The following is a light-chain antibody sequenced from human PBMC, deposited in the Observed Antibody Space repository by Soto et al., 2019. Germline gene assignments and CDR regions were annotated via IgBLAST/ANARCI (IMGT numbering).Light chain of an antibody. CDR1: QSVSSN. CDR2: GAS. Sequence: IVMTQSPATLSVSPGERATLSCRASQSVSSNLAWYQQKPGQATRLLIYGASTRATGIPARFSGSGSGTEFTLTISSLQSEDFAVYYCQQYNNWPPWTFSQGTKVDIK. CDR3: QQYNNWPPWT. V-gene: IGKV3-15*01. J-gene: IGKJ1*01.